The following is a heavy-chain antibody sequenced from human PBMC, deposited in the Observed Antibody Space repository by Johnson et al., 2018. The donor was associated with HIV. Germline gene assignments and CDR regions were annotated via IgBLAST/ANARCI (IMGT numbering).Heavy chain of an antibody. CDR2: ISGSGGST. J-gene: IGHJ3*02. V-gene: IGHV3-23*04. Sequence: VQLVESGGGLVQPGGSLRLSCAASGFTFSSYAMSWVRQAPGKGLEWVSAISGSGGSTYYADSVQGRFPVSRDNAKNTVFLQMHSLRPEDTAVYYCAKDWSVLEWLSLHAFDIWGQGTMVTVSS. D-gene: IGHD3-3*01. CDR3: AKDWSVLEWLSLHAFDI. CDR1: GFTFSSYA.